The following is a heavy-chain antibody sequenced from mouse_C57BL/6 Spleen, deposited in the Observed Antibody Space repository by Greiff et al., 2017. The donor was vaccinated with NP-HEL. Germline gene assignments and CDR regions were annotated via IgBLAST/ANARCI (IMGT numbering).Heavy chain of an antibody. D-gene: IGHD4-1*01. CDR3: ARTGVYYFDY. J-gene: IGHJ2*01. CDR2: IYPGDGDT. Sequence: QVQLKESGPELVKPGASVKISCKASGYAFSSSWMNWVKQRPGKGLEWIGRIYPGDGDTNYNGKFKGKATLTADKSSSTAYMQLSSLTSEDSAVYFCARTGVYYFDYWGQGTTLTVSS. V-gene: IGHV1-82*01. CDR1: GYAFSSSW.